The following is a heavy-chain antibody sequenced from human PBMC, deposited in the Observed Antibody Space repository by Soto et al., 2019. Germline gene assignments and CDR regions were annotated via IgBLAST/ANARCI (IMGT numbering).Heavy chain of an antibody. CDR2: ISGSGGST. Sequence: GVSLRLSCAASGFTFSSYAMSWVRQAQGKGLEWVSAISGSGGSTYYADSVKGRFTISRDNSKNTLYLQMNSLRAEDTAVYYCAKRGSSWYILTPDAYTGMYVCSLRTTVTISS. V-gene: IGHV3-23*01. D-gene: IGHD6-13*01. CDR1: GFTFSSYA. CDR3: AKRGSSWYILTPDAYTGMYV. J-gene: IGHJ6*02.